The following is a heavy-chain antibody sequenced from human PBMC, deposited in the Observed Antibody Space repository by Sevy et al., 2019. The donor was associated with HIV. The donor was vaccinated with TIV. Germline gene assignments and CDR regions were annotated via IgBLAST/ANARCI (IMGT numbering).Heavy chain of an antibody. J-gene: IGHJ2*01. D-gene: IGHD3-3*01. CDR1: GGSFSGYS. V-gene: IGHV4-34*01. CDR2: VNHSRST. CDR3: ARGGDGVVPSPIIGLGPWTKYWYFDL. Sequence: SETLSLTCAVSGGSFSGYSWDWIRQPPRKGLEWIGEVNHSRSTNYNPSLKSRVTISVDTSKNQFSLKLNLVTAADTAVYYCARGGDGVVPSPIIGLGPWTKYWYFDLWGRGTLVTVSS.